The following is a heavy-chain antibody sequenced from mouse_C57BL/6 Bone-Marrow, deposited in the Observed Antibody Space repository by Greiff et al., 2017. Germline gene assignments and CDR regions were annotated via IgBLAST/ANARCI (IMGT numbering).Heavy chain of an antibody. CDR2: IYPGSGRT. CDR1: GYTFPSYW. CDR3: AREEYGNYFYWYVDV. Sequence: QVQLQQPGAELVKPGASVKMSCKASGYTFPSYWITWVKPRPGQGLEWIGDIYPGSGRTNYNEKFKSTATLTVDTSSSTAYMQLSSLTSEDSAVYYCAREEYGNYFYWYVDVWGTGTTVTVSS. J-gene: IGHJ1*03. V-gene: IGHV1-55*01. D-gene: IGHD2-1*01.